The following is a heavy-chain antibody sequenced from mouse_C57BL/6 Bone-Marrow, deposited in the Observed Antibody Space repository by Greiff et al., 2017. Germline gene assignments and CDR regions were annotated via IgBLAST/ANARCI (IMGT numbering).Heavy chain of an antibody. CDR2: IWSGGST. V-gene: IGHV2-2*01. CDR3: ASSSRGYYFDY. J-gene: IGHJ2*01. Sequence: QVQLKQSGPGLVQPSQSRSITCPVPGFSLTSYGVHWVRQSPGQGLEWLGVIWSGGSTDYNAAFISRLSISKDNSKSQVFFKMNRLQADDTAIYYCASSSRGYYFDYWGQGTTLTVSS. CDR1: GFSLTSYG. D-gene: IGHD1-1*01.